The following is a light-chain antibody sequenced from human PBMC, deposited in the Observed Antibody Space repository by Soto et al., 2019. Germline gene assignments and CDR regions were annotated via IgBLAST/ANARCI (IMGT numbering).Light chain of an antibody. J-gene: IGLJ2*01. CDR3: CSYAGSITLV. CDR1: SSDVGSYNL. CDR2: DDT. V-gene: IGLV2-23*01. Sequence: QSALTQPASVSGSPGQSITISCTGTSSDVGSYNLVSWYQQHTGKAPKLMIYDDTKRPSGVSNRFSGSKSGNTASLTISGLQAEDEADYYCCSYAGSITLVVGGGTKLTVL.